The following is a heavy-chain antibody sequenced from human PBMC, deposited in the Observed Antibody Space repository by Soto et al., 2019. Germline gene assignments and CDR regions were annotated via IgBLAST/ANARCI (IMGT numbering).Heavy chain of an antibody. Sequence: ASVKVSCKASGYTFTGYYMHWVRQAPGQGLEWMGWINPNNGGTNYAQKFQGWVTMTRDTSISTAYMELSRLRSDDTAVYYCARSGAEGYIYMDAWGKGPTVTVS. CDR2: INPNNGGT. V-gene: IGHV1-2*04. J-gene: IGHJ6*03. D-gene: IGHD5-18*01. CDR1: GYTFTGYY. CDR3: ARSGAEGYIYMDA.